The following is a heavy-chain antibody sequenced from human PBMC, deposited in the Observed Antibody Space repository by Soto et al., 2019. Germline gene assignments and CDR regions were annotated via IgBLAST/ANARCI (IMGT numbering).Heavy chain of an antibody. V-gene: IGHV1-3*01. CDR1: GYTFTSYY. D-gene: IGHD3-10*01. Sequence: QVQLVQSGAEVKKPGASVKVSCKASGYTFTSYYMHWVRQASGQRLEWMGWINAGNGNTKYSQKFQGRDTITRDTSASTAYMELSSLKSEDTAVYYCARDLRGSRNYWGQGPLGTVSS. J-gene: IGHJ4*02. CDR3: ARDLRGSRNY. CDR2: INAGNGNT.